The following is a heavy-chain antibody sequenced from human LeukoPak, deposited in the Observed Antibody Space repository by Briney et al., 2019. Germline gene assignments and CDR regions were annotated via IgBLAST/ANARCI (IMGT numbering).Heavy chain of an antibody. CDR3: ASIRESSGALDAFDI. CDR1: GYTFTGYY. J-gene: IGHJ3*02. CDR2: INPNSGGT. Sequence: ASVTVSCKASGYTFTGYYMHWVRQAPGQGLEWMGWINPNSGGTNYAQKFQGRVTMTRDTSISTAYMELSRLRSDDTAVYYCASIRESSGALDAFDIWGQGTMVTVSS. V-gene: IGHV1-2*02. D-gene: IGHD2-15*01.